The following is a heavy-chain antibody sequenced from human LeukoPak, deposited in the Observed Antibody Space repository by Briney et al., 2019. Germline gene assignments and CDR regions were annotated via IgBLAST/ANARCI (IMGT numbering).Heavy chain of an antibody. CDR2: IRYDGSNK. V-gene: IGHV3-30*02. D-gene: IGHD6-19*01. J-gene: IGHJ6*03. Sequence: GGSLRLSCAASGFTFSSYGMHWVRQAPGKGLEWVAFIRYDGSNKYYADSVKGRFTISRDNSKNMLYLQMNSLRAEDTAVYYCARFKGIAVAGTSHYYYYYMDVWGKGTTVTVSS. CDR1: GFTFSSYG. CDR3: ARFKGIAVAGTSHYYYYYMDV.